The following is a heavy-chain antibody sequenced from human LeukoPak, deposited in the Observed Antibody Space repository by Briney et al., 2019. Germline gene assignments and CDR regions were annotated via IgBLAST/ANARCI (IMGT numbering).Heavy chain of an antibody. D-gene: IGHD3-22*01. CDR3: ARAPGKSYYDSSGYFD. CDR2: ISAYNGNT. J-gene: IGHJ4*02. V-gene: IGHV1-18*01. Sequence: ASVKVSCKASGYTFTSYGISWMRQAPGQGLEWMGWISAYNGNTNYAQKLQGRVTMTTDTSTSTAYMELRSLRSDDTAVYYCARAPGKSYYDSSGYFDWGQGTLVTVSS. CDR1: GYTFTSYG.